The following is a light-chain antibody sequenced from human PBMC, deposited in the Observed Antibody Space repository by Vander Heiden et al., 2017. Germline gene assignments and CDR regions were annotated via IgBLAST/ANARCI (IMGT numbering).Light chain of an antibody. CDR2: DDS. J-gene: IGLJ2*01. Sequence: SYVLTQPPPVSVAPGQTARITCGGDNIGSKPVHWYQQKPGQAPVLVVYDDSDRPSGIPERFSGSNSGNTATLIISRVEAGDEADYCCQVWDSSTDHVVFGRGTKLSVL. V-gene: IGLV3-21*02. CDR1: NIGSKP. CDR3: QVWDSSTDHVV.